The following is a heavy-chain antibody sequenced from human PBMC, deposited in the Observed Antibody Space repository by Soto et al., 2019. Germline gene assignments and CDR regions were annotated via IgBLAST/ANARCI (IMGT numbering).Heavy chain of an antibody. CDR3: ARDRGYCTNGVCLVDWFDP. CDR2: IYYSGST. D-gene: IGHD2-8*01. J-gene: IGHJ5*02. CDR1: GGSISSYY. Sequence: TSETLSLTCTVSGGSISSYYWSWIRQPPGKGLEWIGYIYYSGSTNYNPSLKSRVTISVDTSKNQFSLKLSSVTAADTAVYYCARDRGYCTNGVCLVDWFDPWGQGTLVTVSS. V-gene: IGHV4-59*01.